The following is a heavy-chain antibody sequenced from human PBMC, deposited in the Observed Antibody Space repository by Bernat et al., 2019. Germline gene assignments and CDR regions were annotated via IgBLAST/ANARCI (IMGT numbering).Heavy chain of an antibody. CDR1: GFTFSLYW. J-gene: IGHJ4*02. V-gene: IGHV3-7*01. D-gene: IGHD3-22*01. CDR2: IKEDGSGK. CDR3: TRDTQGGRYYSVNY. Sequence: EVQLVESGGGLVQPGGSLRLSCAASGFTFSLYWMSWVRQAPEKGLEWVANIKEDGSGKFFVESVRGRFTISRDNAKNSLYLQMNSLTAEATAVYYCTRDTQGGRYYSVNYWGLGTLVTVSS.